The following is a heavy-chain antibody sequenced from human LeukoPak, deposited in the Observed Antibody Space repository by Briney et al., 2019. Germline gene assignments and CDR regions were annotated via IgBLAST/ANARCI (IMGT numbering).Heavy chain of an antibody. J-gene: IGHJ4*02. D-gene: IGHD4-17*01. V-gene: IGHV3-23*01. CDR2: ISGSGGST. Sequence: GGSLRLSCAASGFTFRSYAMSWVRQAPGKGLEWVSAISGSGGSTYYADSVKGRFTISRDNSKNTLYLQMNSLRAEDTAVYYCAISFMTTVTLFDYWGQGTLVTVSS. CDR3: AISFMTTVTLFDY. CDR1: GFTFRSYA.